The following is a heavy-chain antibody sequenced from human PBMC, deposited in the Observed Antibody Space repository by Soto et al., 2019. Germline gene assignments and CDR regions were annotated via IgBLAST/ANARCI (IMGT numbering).Heavy chain of an antibody. J-gene: IGHJ4*02. CDR3: ARSRLSSSEHFDY. V-gene: IGHV3-21*01. CDR2: ISSSSSYI. CDR1: GFTFSSYS. D-gene: IGHD6-6*01. Sequence: GGSLRLSCAASGFTFSSYSMNWVRQAPGKGLEWVSSISSSSSYIYYADSVKGRFTISRDNAKNSLYLQMNSLRAEDTAVYYCARSRLSSSEHFDYWGQGTLVTVSS.